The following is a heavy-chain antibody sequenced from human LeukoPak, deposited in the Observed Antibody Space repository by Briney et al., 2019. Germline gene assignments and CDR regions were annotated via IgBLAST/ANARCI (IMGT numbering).Heavy chain of an antibody. Sequence: GGSLRLSCAASGFTFSTYAMTWVRQAPGQGLEWLSISGRGGAAYYADSVKGRFTISRDNSKSTLYLEMNGLRAEDTAVYYCVTQRNYYMDVWGKGSTVTVSS. J-gene: IGHJ6*03. CDR2: SGRGGAA. CDR3: VTQRNYYMDV. V-gene: IGHV3-23*01. CDR1: GFTFSTYA.